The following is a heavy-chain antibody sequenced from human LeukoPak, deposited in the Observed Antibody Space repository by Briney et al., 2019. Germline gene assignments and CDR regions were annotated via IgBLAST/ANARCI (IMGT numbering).Heavy chain of an antibody. J-gene: IGHJ4*02. V-gene: IGHV3-23*01. Sequence: GASLRLSCAASGSTFSSYAMSWVRQAPVKGLEWVSAISGSGDSTYYADSVKGRFTISRDNSKNTLYLQMNSLRAEDTAVYYCAKTSGGFWSGYPTFDYWGQGTLATVSS. D-gene: IGHD3-3*01. CDR1: GSTFSSYA. CDR3: AKTSGGFWSGYPTFDY. CDR2: ISGSGDST.